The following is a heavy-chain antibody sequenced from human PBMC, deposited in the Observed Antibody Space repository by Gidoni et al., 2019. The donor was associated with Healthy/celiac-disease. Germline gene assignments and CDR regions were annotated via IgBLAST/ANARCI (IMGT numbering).Heavy chain of an antibody. J-gene: IGHJ4*02. CDR3: ARRRTGVWFGELFALTYFDY. D-gene: IGHD3-10*01. CDR1: GGSISSSSYY. Sequence: QLQLQESGPGLVKPSETLSLTCTVSGGSISSSSYYWGWIRQPPGKGLEWIGSIYYSGSTYYNPSLKSRVTISVDTSKNQFSLKLSSVTAADTAVYYCARRRTGVWFGELFALTYFDYWGQGTLVTVSS. V-gene: IGHV4-39*01. CDR2: IYYSGST.